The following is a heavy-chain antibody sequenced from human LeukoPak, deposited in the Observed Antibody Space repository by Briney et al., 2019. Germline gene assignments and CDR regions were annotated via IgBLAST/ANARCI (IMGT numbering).Heavy chain of an antibody. CDR2: INHSGST. Sequence: SETLSLTCAVYGGSFSGYYWSWIRQPPGKGLEWIGEINHSGSTNYNPSVKSRVTISVDTSKNQFSLKLSSVTAADTAVYYCAQTAGADYYGSGSVRHQHWGQGTLVTVSS. V-gene: IGHV4-34*01. D-gene: IGHD3-10*01. CDR1: GGSFSGYY. CDR3: AQTAGADYYGSGSVRHQH. J-gene: IGHJ1*01.